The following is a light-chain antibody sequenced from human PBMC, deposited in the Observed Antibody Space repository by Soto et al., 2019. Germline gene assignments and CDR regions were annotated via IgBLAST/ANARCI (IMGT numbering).Light chain of an antibody. J-gene: IGKJ3*01. CDR2: GAS. V-gene: IGKV3-20*01. CDR1: QSVSSNN. CDR3: QQYGRSPFT. Sequence: EIVLTQSPGTLSLSPGEIATLSCRASQSVSSNNLAWYQQRPGQAPRVVIYGASTRATGIPERFSGSGSGTDFTLTISRLEPEDFAVYCCQQYGRSPFTFGPGTKVDIK.